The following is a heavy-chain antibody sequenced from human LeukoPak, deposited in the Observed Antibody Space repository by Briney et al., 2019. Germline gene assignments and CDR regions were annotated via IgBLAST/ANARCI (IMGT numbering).Heavy chain of an antibody. CDR3: VRFWAQPI. J-gene: IGHJ3*02. V-gene: IGHV3-74*01. D-gene: IGHD3-16*01. CDR1: GFTFSKNW. Sequence: GGSLRLSCTGSGFTFSKNWVYWVRQAPGRGLVWVSRITTDETSLSYAASVKGRFTISRDNARDTVYPQMNSLRADDTAVYYCVRFWAQPIWGQGTMVTVSS. CDR2: ITTDETSL.